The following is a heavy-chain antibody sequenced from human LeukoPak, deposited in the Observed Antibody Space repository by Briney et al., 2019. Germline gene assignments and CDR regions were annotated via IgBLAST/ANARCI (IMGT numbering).Heavy chain of an antibody. Sequence: GGSLRLSCAASGFTVSSNYMSWVRQAPGKGLEWVSVIYSGGSTYYADSVKGRFTISRDNSKNTLYLQMNSLRAEDTAVYFCARDWEYSSSSVYWGQGTLVTVSS. V-gene: IGHV3-53*01. CDR3: ARDWEYSSSSVY. CDR2: IYSGGST. CDR1: GFTVSSNY. D-gene: IGHD6-6*01. J-gene: IGHJ4*02.